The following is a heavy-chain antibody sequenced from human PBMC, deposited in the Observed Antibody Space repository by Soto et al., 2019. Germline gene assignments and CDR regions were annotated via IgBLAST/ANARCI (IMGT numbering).Heavy chain of an antibody. V-gene: IGHV4-39*01. D-gene: IGHD5-18*01. CDR2: IYYSGST. J-gene: IGHJ6*02. Sequence: QLQLQESGPGLVKPSETLSLTCTVSGGSISSRSYYWGWIRQPPGKGLEWIGSIYYSGSTYYNPSLKRRVTLSVDTSTNQFSLKRSSVTADDTAVYYCACIFSGGYGYGFFYYGMDVLGQGTTVTVSS. CDR3: ACIFSGGYGYGFFYYGMDV. CDR1: GGSISSRSYY.